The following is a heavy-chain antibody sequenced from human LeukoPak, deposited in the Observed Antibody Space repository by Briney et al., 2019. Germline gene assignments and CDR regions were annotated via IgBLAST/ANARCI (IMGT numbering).Heavy chain of an antibody. J-gene: IGHJ4*02. CDR3: AREGGYSSGWTEGYFDY. CDR1: GFTFSSYW. V-gene: IGHV3-74*01. Sequence: GGSLRLSCAASGFTFSSYWMHWVRQAPGKGLVWVSRINSDGSSTGYADSVKGRFTISRDNAKNTLYLQMNSLRAEDTAVYYCAREGGYSSGWTEGYFDYWGQGTLVTVSS. D-gene: IGHD6-19*01. CDR2: INSDGSST.